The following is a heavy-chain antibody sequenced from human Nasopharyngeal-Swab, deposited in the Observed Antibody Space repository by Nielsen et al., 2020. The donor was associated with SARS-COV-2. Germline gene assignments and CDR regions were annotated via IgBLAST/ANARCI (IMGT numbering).Heavy chain of an antibody. D-gene: IGHD1/OR15-1a*01. CDR3: ARGGRWWATTSRANNWFDP. J-gene: IGHJ5*02. CDR2: ISSSSSTI. Sequence: VRQAAGKGLEWVSYISSSSSTIYYADSVKGRFTISRDNAKNSLCLQMNSLRAEDTDVYYCARGGRWWATTSRANNWFDPWGQGTLVTVSS. V-gene: IGHV3-48*04.